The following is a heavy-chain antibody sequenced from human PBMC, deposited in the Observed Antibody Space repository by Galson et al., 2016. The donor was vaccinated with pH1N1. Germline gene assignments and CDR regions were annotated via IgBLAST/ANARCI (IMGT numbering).Heavy chain of an antibody. CDR1: GDSVSRNSAA. V-gene: IGHV6-1*01. J-gene: IGHJ4*02. D-gene: IGHD4-17*01. CDR2: TYYKSQWYN. CDR3: ARASLGDYVGNFEY. Sequence: CAISGDSVSRNSAAWNWIRQSPSRGLEWLGRTYYKSQWYNDYAVSVESRITINPDTSKNQFSLQLNSVTPEDTAVYYCARASLGDYVGNFEYWGQGTLVTVSS.